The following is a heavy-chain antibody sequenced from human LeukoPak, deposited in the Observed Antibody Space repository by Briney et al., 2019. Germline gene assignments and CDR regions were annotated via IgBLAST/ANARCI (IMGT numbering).Heavy chain of an antibody. D-gene: IGHD5-18*01. CDR1: GFTFSSYG. CDR3: ARDDSGQLDY. CDR2: IWYDGSNK. J-gene: IGHJ4*02. V-gene: IGHV3-33*01. Sequence: PGRSLRLSCAASGFTFSSYGMHWVRQAPGKGLEWVAVIWYDGSNKYYADSVKGRFTISRDNSKNTLYLQMNSPRAEDTAVYYCARDDSGQLDYWGQGTLVTVSS.